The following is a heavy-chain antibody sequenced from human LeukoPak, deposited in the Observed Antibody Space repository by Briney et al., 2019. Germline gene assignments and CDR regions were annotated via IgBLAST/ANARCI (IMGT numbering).Heavy chain of an antibody. CDR1: GFIFSSDG. CDR2: ISYDGSNK. V-gene: IGHV3-30*19. D-gene: IGHD3-16*01. CDR3: ARDQRSYDYATYYFDY. J-gene: IGHJ4*02. Sequence: PGGSLRLSCDVSGFIFSSDGLHWVRQAPDKGLEWVAVISYDGSNKYYADSMKGRFTISRDNSKNTLYLQMNSLRAEDTAVYYCARDQRSYDYATYYFDYWGQGTLVTVSS.